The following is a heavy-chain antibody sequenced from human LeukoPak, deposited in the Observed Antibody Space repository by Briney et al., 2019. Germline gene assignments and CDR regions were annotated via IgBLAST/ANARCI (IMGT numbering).Heavy chain of an antibody. D-gene: IGHD3-10*01. J-gene: IGHJ6*03. V-gene: IGHV3-23*01. Sequence: GGSLRLSCAASGFTFSSYGMSWVRQAPGKGLEWVSAISGSGGSTYYADSVKGRFTISRDNSKNTLYLQMNSLRAEDTAVYYXXXXXWFGVYYYYMDVWGKGTTVTISS. CDR2: ISGSGGST. CDR1: GFTFSSYG. CDR3: XXXXWFGVYYYYMDV.